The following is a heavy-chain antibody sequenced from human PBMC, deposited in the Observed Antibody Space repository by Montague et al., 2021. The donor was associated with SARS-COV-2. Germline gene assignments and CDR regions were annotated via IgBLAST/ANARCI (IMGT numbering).Heavy chain of an antibody. CDR2: ISYSGST. J-gene: IGHJ2*01. V-gene: IGHV4-39*01. CDR1: GGSISTNLFY. Sequence: SETLSLTCTVSGGSISTNLFYWGWIRQLPGKGLEWIGSISYSGSTYYNPSLKSRVTLSVDTSKNQFSLKLISLTAADTAMYYCVYHVDSCGGNCRNWYFDVWGRATPVTVSS. CDR3: VYHVDSCGGNCRNWYFDV. D-gene: IGHD4-23*01.